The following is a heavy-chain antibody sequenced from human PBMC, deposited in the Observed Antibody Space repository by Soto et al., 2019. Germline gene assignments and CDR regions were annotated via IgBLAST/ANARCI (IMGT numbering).Heavy chain of an antibody. CDR2: ISSSGSTI. Sequence: PGGSLRLSCTASGFTFGDYYMSWIRQAPGKGLEGVSYISSSGSTIYYADSVKGRFTISRDNAKNSLYLQMNSLRAEDTAVYYCARDTEDIVVVPAAPALTEYWGQGTLVPVSP. J-gene: IGHJ4*02. D-gene: IGHD2-2*01. CDR3: ARDTEDIVVVPAAPALTEY. CDR1: GFTFGDYY. V-gene: IGHV3-11*01.